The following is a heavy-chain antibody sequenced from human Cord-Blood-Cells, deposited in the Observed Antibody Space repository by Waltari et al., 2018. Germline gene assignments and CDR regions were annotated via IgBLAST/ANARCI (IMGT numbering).Heavy chain of an antibody. Sequence: QVQLVQSGAEVKKPGSSVKVSCKASGDTSSSSASSWVRQAPGQGLEWMGGIIPIFGTANYAQKFQGRVTITADESTSTAYMELSSLRSEDTAVYYCAREALEYSSSGGAFDIWGQGTMVTVSS. J-gene: IGHJ3*02. V-gene: IGHV1-69*12. CDR3: AREALEYSSSGGAFDI. CDR1: GDTSSSSA. D-gene: IGHD6-6*01. CDR2: IIPIFGTA.